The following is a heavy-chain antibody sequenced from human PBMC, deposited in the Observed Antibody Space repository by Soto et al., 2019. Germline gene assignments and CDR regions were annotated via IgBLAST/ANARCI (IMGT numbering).Heavy chain of an antibody. CDR1: DSDFPSPW. CDR2: IVPSDSYT. Sequence: EVQLVQSGAEVKKPGESLRISCRVLDSDFPSPWSTWLRHIPGKGLEWMGRIVPSDSYTHYSPSFQGHVTLSVDKSLSTAYLQWSSLKASDAAMYYCVRRGDYYDFDHWGQGTLVTVSS. V-gene: IGHV5-10-1*01. D-gene: IGHD4-17*01. J-gene: IGHJ4*02. CDR3: VRRGDYYDFDH.